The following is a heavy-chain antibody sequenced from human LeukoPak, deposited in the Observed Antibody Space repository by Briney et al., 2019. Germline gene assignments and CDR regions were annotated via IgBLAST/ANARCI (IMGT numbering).Heavy chain of an antibody. CDR2: TYTSGST. CDR3: ASGDHRILEY. D-gene: IGHD1-14*01. Sequence: PSETLSLTCTVSGGSISSYYWSWIRQPPGKGLEWIGRTYTSGSTNYNPSLKSRVTMSVDTSKNQFSLKLNSVTAADTAVYYCASGDHRILEYWGQGTLVTVSS. V-gene: IGHV4-4*07. CDR1: GGSISSYY. J-gene: IGHJ4*02.